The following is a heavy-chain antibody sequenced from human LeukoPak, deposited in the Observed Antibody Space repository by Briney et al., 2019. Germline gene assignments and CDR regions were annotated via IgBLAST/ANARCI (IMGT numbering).Heavy chain of an antibody. V-gene: IGHV3-64D*06. CDR3: VRPFSGSDYGYFDY. D-gene: IGHD1-26*01. J-gene: IGHJ4*02. CDR1: GFTFSSSS. Sequence: PGGSLRLSCSASGFTFSSSSWHWVRQAPGQGLEYVSAVSSSGGSTYYADSVKGRFTISRDNSKNTLYLQMSSLRADDTAVYYCVRPFSGSDYGYFDYWGQGTLVTVSS. CDR2: VSSSGGST.